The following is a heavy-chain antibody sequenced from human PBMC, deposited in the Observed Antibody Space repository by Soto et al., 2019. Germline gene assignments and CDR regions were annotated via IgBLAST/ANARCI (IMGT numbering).Heavy chain of an antibody. V-gene: IGHV3-30*18. D-gene: IGHD1-26*01. CDR3: ANEGAPKVSRWDDY. J-gene: IGHJ4*02. CDR2: ISHEGGTQ. Sequence: QVQLAESGGGVVQPGGSLRLSCAASGFPFSDYGIDWIRQAPGKGLEWVAVISHEGGTQYYADSVGGRFTVSRDNSKNIVYLQMDSLRPGDTAVYFCANEGAPKVSRWDDYWGQGTLVTVSS. CDR1: GFPFSDYG.